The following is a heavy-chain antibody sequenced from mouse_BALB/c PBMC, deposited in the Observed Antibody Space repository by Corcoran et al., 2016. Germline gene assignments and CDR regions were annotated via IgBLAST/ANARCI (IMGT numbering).Heavy chain of an antibody. CDR2: INPNNGGT. Sequence: EVQLQQFGAELVKPGASVKISCKASGYTFTDYNMDWVKQSHGKSLEWIGDINPNNGGTSYNQKFKGKATLTVDKSSSTAYMQLNSLTSEDSAVYYCARWGYRYDADYWGQGTTLTVSS. D-gene: IGHD2-14*01. V-gene: IGHV1-18*01. J-gene: IGHJ2*01. CDR3: ARWGYRYDADY. CDR1: GYTFTDYN.